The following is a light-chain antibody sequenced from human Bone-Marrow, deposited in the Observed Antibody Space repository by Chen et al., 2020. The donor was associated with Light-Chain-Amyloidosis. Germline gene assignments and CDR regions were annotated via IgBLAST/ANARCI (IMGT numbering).Light chain of an antibody. J-gene: IGLJ3*02. CDR3: ATWDSSLTVWM. CDR2: ENN. V-gene: IGLV1-51*02. Sequence: QSVLTQPPSVSAAPGQKVTISCSGSNSNIGLNYVSWYQQLPGTAPTLLIYENNQRPSEIPDRVSGSKSGTSATLGVAGLQAGDEADYYCATWDSSLTVWMFGGGTKLTVL. CDR1: NSNIGLNY.